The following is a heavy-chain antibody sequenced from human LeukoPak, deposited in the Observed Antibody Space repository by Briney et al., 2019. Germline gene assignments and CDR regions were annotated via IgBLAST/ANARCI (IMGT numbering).Heavy chain of an antibody. CDR3: ARDSRWFHSGTPSNYFDY. CDR1: GGSISSGSYY. Sequence: SETLPLTCTVSGGSISSGSYYWSWIRQPAGKGLEWIGRIYTSGSTNYNPSLKSRVTISVDTSKNQFSLKLSSVTAADTAVYYCARDSRWFHSGTPSNYFDYWGQGTLVTVSS. D-gene: IGHD1-14*01. V-gene: IGHV4-61*02. J-gene: IGHJ4*02. CDR2: IYTSGST.